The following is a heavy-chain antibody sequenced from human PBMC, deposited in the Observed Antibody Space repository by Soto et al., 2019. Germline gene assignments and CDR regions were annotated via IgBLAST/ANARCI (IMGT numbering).Heavy chain of an antibody. Sequence: ASVKVSCKASGYTFTSYGISWVRQAPGQGLEWMGWISAYNGNTNYAQKLPGRVTMTTDTSTSTAYMELRSLRYDDTAVYYCARVGVTFGGVIANFDYWGQGTLVTVSS. V-gene: IGHV1-18*01. J-gene: IGHJ4*02. CDR3: ARVGVTFGGVIANFDY. CDR2: ISAYNGNT. CDR1: GYTFTSYG. D-gene: IGHD3-16*02.